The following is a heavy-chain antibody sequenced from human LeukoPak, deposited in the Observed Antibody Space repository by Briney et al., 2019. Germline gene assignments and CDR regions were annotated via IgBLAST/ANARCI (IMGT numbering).Heavy chain of an antibody. D-gene: IGHD1-26*01. CDR1: GFSLNTTGVA. CDR2: IYWDDDN. J-gene: IGHJ5*02. V-gene: IGHV2-5*02. CDR3: AHSSLGWELRWFDP. Sequence: SGPTLVKPTQTLTLTCSFSGFSLNTTGVAVGWIRQPPGRALEWLAFIYWDDDNRYSPSLRSRLNITEDTSKNQVVLTMTNMDPVDTATYYCAHSSLGWELRWFDPWGQGALVTVSS.